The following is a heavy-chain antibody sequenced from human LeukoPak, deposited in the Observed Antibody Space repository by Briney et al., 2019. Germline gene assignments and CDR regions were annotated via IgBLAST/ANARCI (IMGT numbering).Heavy chain of an antibody. V-gene: IGHV4-39*01. CDR2: IYYSGST. CDR3: ARQWWLYTHYYMDV. D-gene: IGHD2-15*01. CDR1: GVSMSSSTYS. Sequence: PSETLSLTCTVSGVSMSSSTYSWGWIRQPPGKGLEWIGTIYYSGSTYYNPSLKSRFTISVDTSMNQFSLKLSSVTAADRAVYYCARQWWLYTHYYMDVWGKGTTVTVSS. J-gene: IGHJ6*03.